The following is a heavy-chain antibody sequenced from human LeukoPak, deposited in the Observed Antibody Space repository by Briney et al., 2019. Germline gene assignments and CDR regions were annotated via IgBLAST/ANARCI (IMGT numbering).Heavy chain of an antibody. V-gene: IGHV3-11*01. Sequence: GGSLRLSCAASGFSFSDYYMGWIRQAPGKGLEWVSYISNGASTIYYVDSVKGRFTISRDNAKNSLYLQMNSLRAEDTAVYYCAKDPSVVVVVTAIGIDYWGQGTLVTVSS. J-gene: IGHJ4*02. CDR1: GFSFSDYY. CDR2: ISNGASTI. CDR3: AKDPSVVVVVTAIGIDY. D-gene: IGHD2-21*02.